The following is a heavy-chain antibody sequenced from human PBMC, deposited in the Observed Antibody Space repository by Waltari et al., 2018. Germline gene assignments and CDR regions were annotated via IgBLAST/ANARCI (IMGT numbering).Heavy chain of an antibody. V-gene: IGHV4-39*01. Sequence: QLQLQESGPGLVKPSETLSLTCTVSGGSISSRSYYWGCARQPPGKGLEWIGSIYSSGSTYYNPSLKSRVTISVDTSKNQFSLKLSSVTAADTAVYYCASGATIPDAFDIWGQGTMVTVSS. J-gene: IGHJ3*02. CDR2: IYSSGST. CDR1: GGSISSRSYY. CDR3: ASGATIPDAFDI. D-gene: IGHD5-12*01.